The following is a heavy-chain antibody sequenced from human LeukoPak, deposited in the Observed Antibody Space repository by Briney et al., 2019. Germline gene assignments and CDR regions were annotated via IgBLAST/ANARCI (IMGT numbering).Heavy chain of an antibody. Sequence: GGSLRLSCAASGFTFSIFGIHWVRQAPGKGLEWVSVIYSGGSTYYADSVKGRFTISRDNSKNTLYLQMNSLRAEDTAVYYCARGRWFDPWGQRTLVTVSS. CDR3: ARGRWFDP. J-gene: IGHJ5*02. CDR2: IYSGGST. CDR1: GFTFSIFG. V-gene: IGHV3-66*02.